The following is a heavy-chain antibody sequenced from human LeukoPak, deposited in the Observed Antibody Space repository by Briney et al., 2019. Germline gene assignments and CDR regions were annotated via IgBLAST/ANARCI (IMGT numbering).Heavy chain of an antibody. Sequence: GGSLRLSCAASGFTFGSYAMSWVRQAPGKGLEWVSAISGSGGSTYYADSVKGRFTISRDNSKNTLYLQMNSLRAEDTAVYYCASPGYDILTPLDYWGQGTLVTVSS. CDR3: ASPGYDILTPLDY. CDR1: GFTFGSYA. D-gene: IGHD3-9*01. V-gene: IGHV3-23*01. CDR2: ISGSGGST. J-gene: IGHJ4*02.